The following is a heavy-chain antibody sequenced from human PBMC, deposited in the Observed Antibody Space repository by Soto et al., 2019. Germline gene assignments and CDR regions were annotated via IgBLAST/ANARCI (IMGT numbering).Heavy chain of an antibody. D-gene: IGHD6-13*01. CDR1: GGSISSYY. J-gene: IGHJ4*02. V-gene: IGHV4-59*01. CDR2: IYYSGST. CDR3: ATSYGNAWYTY. Sequence: PSETLSLTCTVSGGSISSYYWSWIRQPPGKGLEWIGYIYYSGSTNYNPSLKSRVTISVDTSKNQFSLKLSSVTAADTAVYYCATSYGNAWYTYWGQGTLVTVSS.